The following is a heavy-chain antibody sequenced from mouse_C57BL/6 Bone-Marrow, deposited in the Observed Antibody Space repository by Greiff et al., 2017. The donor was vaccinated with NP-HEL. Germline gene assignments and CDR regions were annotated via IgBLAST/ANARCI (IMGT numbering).Heavy chain of an antibody. CDR3: ARDYDYDEFAY. Sequence: SGAELVRPGASVKMSCKASGYTFTSYNMHWVKQTPRQGLEWIGAIYPGNGDTSYNQKFKGKATLTVDKSSSTAYMQLSSLTSEDSAVYLSARDYDYDEFAYWGQGTLVTVSA. CDR1: GYTFTSYN. V-gene: IGHV1-12*01. J-gene: IGHJ3*01. CDR2: IYPGNGDT. D-gene: IGHD2-4*01.